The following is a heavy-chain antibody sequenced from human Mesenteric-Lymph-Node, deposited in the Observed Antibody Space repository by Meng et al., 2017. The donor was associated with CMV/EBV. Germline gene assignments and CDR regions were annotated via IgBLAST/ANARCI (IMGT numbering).Heavy chain of an antibody. Sequence: ASVKVSCKASGYTFTSSGIHWVRQAPGQGLEWMGWISAYNGNTDYAQKFQGRVTMTTDTSTNTAHMELRSLRSDDTAVYYCARDLVGTTVPFDYWGQGTLVTVSS. V-gene: IGHV1-18*01. CDR1: GYTFTSSG. CDR3: ARDLVGTTVPFDY. D-gene: IGHD1-7*01. J-gene: IGHJ4*02. CDR2: ISAYNGNT.